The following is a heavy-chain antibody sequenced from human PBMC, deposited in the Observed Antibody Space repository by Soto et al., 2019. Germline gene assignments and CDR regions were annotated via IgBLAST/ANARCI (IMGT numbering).Heavy chain of an antibody. V-gene: IGHV3-49*03. CDR2: IRSKTYGGTT. CDR3: TRPLGYCTNGVCYFHY. Sequence: GGCLQLSCTASGCTLWDNDMSWIRQAPGKGLEWVGFIRSKTYGGTTEYAASVKGRFTISRDESKSIAYLQMNSLKTEDTAVYYCTRPLGYCTNGVCYFHYWGRGTLVTVSS. D-gene: IGHD2-8*01. J-gene: IGHJ4*02. CDR1: GCTLWDND.